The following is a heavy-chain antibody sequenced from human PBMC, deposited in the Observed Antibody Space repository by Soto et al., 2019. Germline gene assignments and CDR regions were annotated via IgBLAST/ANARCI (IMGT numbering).Heavy chain of an antibody. CDR2: INPKSGGT. Sequence: AVKVSCKASGYTFTVYYMHWVRQAPGQGLEWMGWINPKSGGTMYPQKFQGRVTMTWDTSISTAYMALTRLRSDDTAVYYCARDLAKGGGSAGFDYWGQGTLVTVSS. D-gene: IGHD1-26*01. CDR1: GYTFTVYY. J-gene: IGHJ4*02. CDR3: ARDLAKGGGSAGFDY. V-gene: IGHV1-2*02.